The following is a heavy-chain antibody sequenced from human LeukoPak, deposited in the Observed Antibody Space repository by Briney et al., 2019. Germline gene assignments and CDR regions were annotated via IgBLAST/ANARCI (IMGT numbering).Heavy chain of an antibody. CDR3: TKALNNPLYYYDTSGYEPFDY. D-gene: IGHD3-22*01. V-gene: IGHV3-23*01. CDR1: GFTFSSYA. J-gene: IGHJ4*02. Sequence: GGSLRLSCAASGFTFSSYAMSWVRQAPGKGLEWVSAIIGSGGSTNYADSVKGRFTISRDSSKNTLYLQMNSLRAEDTAVYYCTKALNNPLYYYDTSGYEPFDYWGQGTLVTVSS. CDR2: IIGSGGST.